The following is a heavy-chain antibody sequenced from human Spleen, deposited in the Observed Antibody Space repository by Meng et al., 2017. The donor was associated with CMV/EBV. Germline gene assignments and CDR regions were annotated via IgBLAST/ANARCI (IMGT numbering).Heavy chain of an antibody. J-gene: IGHJ4*02. V-gene: IGHV4-34*01. Sequence: GSCSDYYWGCMRQPPGQALEWIGEINHSGSTNYNPSLKSRVTISVDTSKSQFSLKLNSVTAADTAVYYCARGLRVDYGGNSGYFDYWGQGTLVTVSS. CDR3: ARGLRVDYGGNSGYFDY. D-gene: IGHD4-23*01. CDR1: GSCSDYY. CDR2: INHSGST.